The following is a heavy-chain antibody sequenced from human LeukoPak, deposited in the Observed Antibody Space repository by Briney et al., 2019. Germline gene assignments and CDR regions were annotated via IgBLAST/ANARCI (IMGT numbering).Heavy chain of an antibody. Sequence: SETLSLTCIVSGGSISSYYWSWIRQPAGKGLEWIGRIYTSGSTNYNPSLKSRVTISVDTSKNQFSLKLSSVTAADTAVYYCARGAGYCSSTSCYRYHYYYYMDVWGKGTTVTISS. J-gene: IGHJ6*03. D-gene: IGHD2-2*01. CDR1: GGSISSYY. CDR2: IYTSGST. V-gene: IGHV4-4*07. CDR3: ARGAGYCSSTSCYRYHYYYYMDV.